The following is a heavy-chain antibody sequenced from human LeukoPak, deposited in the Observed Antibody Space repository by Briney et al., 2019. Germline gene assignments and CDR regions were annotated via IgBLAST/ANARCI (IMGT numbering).Heavy chain of an antibody. D-gene: IGHD6-13*01. CDR2: ISSSSSNL. CDR1: GFTFSSYS. V-gene: IGHV3-48*01. Sequence: PGGSLTLSCAVSGFTFSSYSRNWIRQAPGKGLEWISYISSSSSNLYYAVSVQGRITVARDNAKNSLNLQMNSLRAEDAAVYYCARDGASIAAAGTGVDYYYYMDVWGKGTTVTVSS. CDR3: ARDGASIAAAGTGVDYYYYMDV. J-gene: IGHJ6*03.